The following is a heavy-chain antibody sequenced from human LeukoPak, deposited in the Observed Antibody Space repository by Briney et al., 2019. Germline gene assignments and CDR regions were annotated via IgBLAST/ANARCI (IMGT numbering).Heavy chain of an antibody. CDR1: GFTFSSYA. J-gene: IGHJ4*02. CDR3: ARSAAGYAMIVVADHFDY. V-gene: IGHV3-30-3*01. Sequence: PGGSLRLSCAASGFTFSSYAMHWVRQAPGKGLEWVAVISYDGSNKYYADSVKGRFTISRDNSKNTLYLQMNSLRAEDTAVYYCARSAAGYAMIVVADHFDYWGQGTLVTVSS. CDR2: ISYDGSNK. D-gene: IGHD3-22*01.